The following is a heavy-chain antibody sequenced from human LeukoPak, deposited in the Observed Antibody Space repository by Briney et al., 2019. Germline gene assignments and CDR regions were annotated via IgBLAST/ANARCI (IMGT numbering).Heavy chain of an antibody. Sequence: GTLSLTCAVSGGSISSSNWWSCVRQPPGKGLEWVSSISSSSCYIYYADSVKGRFTISRDNAKNSLYLQMNSLRAEDTAVYYCARDFGSGSLYFDYWGQGTLVTVSS. CDR2: ISSSSCYI. J-gene: IGHJ4*02. V-gene: IGHV3-21*01. CDR1: GGSISSSN. CDR3: ARDFGSGSLYFDY. D-gene: IGHD3-10*01.